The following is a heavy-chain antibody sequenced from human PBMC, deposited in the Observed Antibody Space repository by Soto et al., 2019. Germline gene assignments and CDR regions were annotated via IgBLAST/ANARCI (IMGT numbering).Heavy chain of an antibody. CDR3: ATIAARPLRENYYDGMDV. V-gene: IGHV1-69*12. CDR1: GGTFSSYA. D-gene: IGHD6-6*01. J-gene: IGHJ6*02. Sequence: QVQLVQSGAEVKKPGSSVKVSCKASGGTFSSYAISWVRQAPGQGLEWMGGIIPIFGTANYAQKFQGRVTITAAESTRTAYMELSSLRYEDTAVYYCATIAARPLRENYYDGMDVWGQGTTVTVSS. CDR2: IIPIFGTA.